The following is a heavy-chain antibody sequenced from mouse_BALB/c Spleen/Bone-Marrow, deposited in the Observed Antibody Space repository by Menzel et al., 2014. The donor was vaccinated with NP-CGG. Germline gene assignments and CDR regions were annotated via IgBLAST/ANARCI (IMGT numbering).Heavy chain of an antibody. D-gene: IGHD1-1*02. Sequence: QVQLQQSGPGLVQPSQSLSITCTVSGFSLSSYGVHWVRQSPGKGLEWLGVIWRGGSTDYNAAFMSRLSITKATSKSHVFFKMNSLQADDTARYYCAKNGNWYFDVWGAGTPITVSS. V-gene: IGHV2-5*01. CDR1: GFSLSSYG. CDR3: AKNGNWYFDV. J-gene: IGHJ1*01. CDR2: IWRGGST.